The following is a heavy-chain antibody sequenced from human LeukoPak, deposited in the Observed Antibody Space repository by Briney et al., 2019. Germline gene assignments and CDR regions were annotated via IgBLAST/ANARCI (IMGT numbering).Heavy chain of an antibody. Sequence: GALRLSCAASGFTFSDYAMHWVRQAPGKGLEYVSRISSNGGSTYYANSVKGRFTISRDNPKNTLFLQMGSLRAEDMAVYYCAREECSGGSCYFDYRGQGILVTVSS. D-gene: IGHD2-15*01. V-gene: IGHV3-64*01. CDR3: AREECSGGSCYFDY. CDR2: ISSNGGST. J-gene: IGHJ4*02. CDR1: GFTFSDYA.